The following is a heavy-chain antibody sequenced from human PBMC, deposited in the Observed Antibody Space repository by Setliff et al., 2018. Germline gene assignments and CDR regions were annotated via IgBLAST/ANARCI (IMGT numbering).Heavy chain of an antibody. Sequence: ASVKVSCKASGYTFTNYAIHWVRQAPGQGLEWMGWINPDSGDTHSAQKFQGRVTMTRDTSINTAYMELGSLTSDDTAFYYCVRSGKFGMRFWFDQWGQGTLVTVSS. D-gene: IGHD1-26*01. CDR2: INPDSGDT. J-gene: IGHJ5*02. V-gene: IGHV1-2*02. CDR3: VRSGKFGMRFWFDQ. CDR1: GYTFTNYA.